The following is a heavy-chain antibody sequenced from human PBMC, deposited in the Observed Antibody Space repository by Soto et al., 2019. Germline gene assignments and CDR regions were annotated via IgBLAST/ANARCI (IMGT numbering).Heavy chain of an antibody. Sequence: EVQLVESGGGLVQPGGSLRLSCTASGFTFSDPWMTWVRQAPGKGLEWVARIKPDESEKKYADSVKGRFSISRDNAKNSMYLQMDSLRGEDTAVYYCVRGGSNYASWGQGTLVTVCS. V-gene: IGHV3-7*01. CDR2: IKPDESEK. CDR3: VRGGSNYAS. CDR1: GFTFSDPW. J-gene: IGHJ5*02. D-gene: IGHD4-4*01.